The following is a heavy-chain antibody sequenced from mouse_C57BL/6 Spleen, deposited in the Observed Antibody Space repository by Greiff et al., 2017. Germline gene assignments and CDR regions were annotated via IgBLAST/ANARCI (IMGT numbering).Heavy chain of an antibody. Sequence: QVQLQQPGAELVRPGSSVKLSCKASGYTFTSYWMHWVKQRPIQGLEWIGNIDPSDSETHYNQKFKDKATLTVDKSSSTAYMQLSSLTSEDSAVYYCARGEITTVVADYAMDYWGQGTSVTVSS. CDR3: ARGEITTVVADYAMDY. D-gene: IGHD1-1*01. V-gene: IGHV1-52*01. CDR1: GYTFTSYW. J-gene: IGHJ4*01. CDR2: IDPSDSET.